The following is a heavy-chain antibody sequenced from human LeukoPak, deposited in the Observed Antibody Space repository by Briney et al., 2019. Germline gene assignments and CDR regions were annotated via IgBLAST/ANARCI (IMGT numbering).Heavy chain of an antibody. D-gene: IGHD6-19*01. J-gene: IGHJ4*02. CDR1: GFTFSNYW. CDR2: INSDGITT. CDR3: ARERWGSGWRLDY. V-gene: IGHV3-74*01. Sequence: GSLRLSCAASGFTFSNYWMHWVRQAPGKGLVWVSRINSDGITTTYADSVKGRFTISRDNAKNTLYLQMNSLRAEDTAVYYCARERWGSGWRLDYWGQGTLVTVSS.